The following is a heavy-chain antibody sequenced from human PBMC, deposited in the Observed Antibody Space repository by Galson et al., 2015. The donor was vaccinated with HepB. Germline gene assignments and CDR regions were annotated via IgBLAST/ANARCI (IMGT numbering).Heavy chain of an antibody. D-gene: IGHD3-16*01. CDR1: GYTFTSYA. CDR3: ARDPWGEGWFDP. V-gene: IGHV1-3*01. J-gene: IGHJ5*02. Sequence: SVKVSCKASGYTFTSYAMHWVRQAPGQRLEWMGWINAGNGNTKYSQKFQGRVTITRDTSASTAYMELSSLRSEDTAVYYCARDPWGEGWFDPWGQGTLVTVSS. CDR2: INAGNGNT.